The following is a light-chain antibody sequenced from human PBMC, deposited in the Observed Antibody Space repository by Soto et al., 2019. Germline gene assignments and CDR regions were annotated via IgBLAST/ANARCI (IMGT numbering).Light chain of an antibody. CDR2: GAS. V-gene: IGKV3-15*01. CDR1: QSVSRN. Sequence: EIVMTQSPATLSVSPGERATLSCRASQSVSRNLAWYQQKPGQAPRLLIYGASTRATGIPARFSGSGSGTEFTLTISSLQSEDFAVYYCQQYNNWPGRTFGQGNKVEIK. CDR3: QQYNNWPGRT. J-gene: IGKJ1*01.